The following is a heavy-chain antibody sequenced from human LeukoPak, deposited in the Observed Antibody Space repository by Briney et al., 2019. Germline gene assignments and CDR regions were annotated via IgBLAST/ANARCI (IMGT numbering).Heavy chain of an antibody. D-gene: IGHD1-1*01. CDR3: ARTGNGRVYDL. CDR1: GFTFRNYG. J-gene: IGHJ4*02. CDR2: IWYDGSNK. Sequence: PGKSLRLSCAACGFTFRNYGMNWVRQAPGKGVEGVAVIWYDGSNKYYADSVRGRSTISRDSSKNTVNLQLNSLRVEDTATYYCARTGNGRVYDLWGQGTLVTVSS. V-gene: IGHV3-33*01.